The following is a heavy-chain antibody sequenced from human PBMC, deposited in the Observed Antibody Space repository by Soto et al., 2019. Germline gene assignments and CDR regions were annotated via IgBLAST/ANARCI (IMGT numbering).Heavy chain of an antibody. CDR2: IWYDGSNK. Sequence: QVQLVESGGGVVQPGRSLRLSCAASGNIFSGYGMHWVRQAPGKGLEWVAVIWYDGSNKYYADSVKGRFTISRDNSKNTLYLQMNSLRAEDTAVYYCVRDGVGATTFFGYCDYWGQGTLVTVSS. J-gene: IGHJ4*02. D-gene: IGHD1-26*01. V-gene: IGHV3-33*01. CDR1: GNIFSGYG. CDR3: VRDGVGATTFFGYCDY.